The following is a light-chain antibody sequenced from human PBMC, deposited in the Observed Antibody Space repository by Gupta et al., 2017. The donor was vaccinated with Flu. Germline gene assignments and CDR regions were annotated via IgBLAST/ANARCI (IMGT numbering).Light chain of an antibody. Sequence: SLVLTQPPSVSMAPGQTASITGGESNIGSKSVHWYQQKAGQAPMLGVYDDDDRPSGIPDRFSGSNSGTTANLSISRVEAGDEADYYCQVWDSSGDQLWVFGGGTKLTVL. V-gene: IGLV3-21*02. J-gene: IGLJ3*02. CDR3: QVWDSSGDQLWV. CDR2: DDD. CDR1: NIGSKS.